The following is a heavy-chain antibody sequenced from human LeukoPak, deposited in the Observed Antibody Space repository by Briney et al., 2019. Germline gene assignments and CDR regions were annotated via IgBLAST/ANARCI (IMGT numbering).Heavy chain of an antibody. V-gene: IGHV3-23*01. CDR1: GYTFSSYT. D-gene: IGHD4-11*01. CDR2: ISGSGGST. J-gene: IGHJ4*02. Sequence: GGSLRLSCAASGYTFSSYTMSWVRQAPGKGLEWVSAISGSGGSTYYAGSVKGRFTISRDNSKNTLYLQMNSLRAEDTAVYYCARDPTTWLWDYWGQGTLVAVSS. CDR3: ARDPTTWLWDY.